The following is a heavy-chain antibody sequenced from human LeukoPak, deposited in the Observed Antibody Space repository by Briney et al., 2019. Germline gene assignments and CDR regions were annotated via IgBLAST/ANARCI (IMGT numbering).Heavy chain of an antibody. J-gene: IGHJ4*02. D-gene: IGHD3-10*01. CDR3: AKDYSRSDDSGTEKDLPLDY. Sequence: LTGGSLRLSCAASGFTFSNYAMAWVRQAPGKGLERVSTISDSGGSTFYADSVKGRFTISRDNSKNTLYVQMNSLRAEDTAVYYCAKDYSRSDDSGTEKDLPLDYWGQGALVTVSS. CDR2: ISDSGGST. V-gene: IGHV3-23*01. CDR1: GFTFSNYA.